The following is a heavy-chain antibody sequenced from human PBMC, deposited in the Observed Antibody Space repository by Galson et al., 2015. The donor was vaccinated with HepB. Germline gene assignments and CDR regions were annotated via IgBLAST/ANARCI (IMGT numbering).Heavy chain of an antibody. J-gene: IGHJ4*02. CDR1: GYSFTKSW. D-gene: IGHD3-22*01. CDR3: ARHSDSSGYPYFDY. Sequence: QSGAEVKKPGESLRISCTGSGYSFTKSWITWVRQVPGKGLEWMGRIDPSNAYTNYSPSFQGHVTIPIERSTSTAYLQWLSLKASDTADYFCARHSDSSGYPYFDYWGQGTLVTVSS. V-gene: IGHV5-10-1*01. CDR2: IDPSNAYT.